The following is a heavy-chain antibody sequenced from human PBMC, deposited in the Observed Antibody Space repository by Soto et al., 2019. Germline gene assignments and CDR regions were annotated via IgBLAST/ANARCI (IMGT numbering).Heavy chain of an antibody. Sequence: EVQLVESGGGLVKPGGSLRLSCAASGFTFSSYSMNWVRQAPGKGLEWVSSISSSSSYIYYADSVKGRFTISRDNAKNSLYLQLNSRRAEDTAVYYCARVTGYCISSSCYEGYYYYGMDVWGQGSTVTVSS. V-gene: IGHV3-21*01. D-gene: IGHD2-2*01. CDR2: ISSSSSYI. J-gene: IGHJ6*02. CDR1: GFTFSSYS. CDR3: ARVTGYCISSSCYEGYYYYGMDV.